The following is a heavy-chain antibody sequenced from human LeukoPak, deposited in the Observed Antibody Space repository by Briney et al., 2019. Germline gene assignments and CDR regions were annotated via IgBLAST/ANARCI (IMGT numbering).Heavy chain of an antibody. CDR2: ISGSGGST. Sequence: GGSLRLSCAASGFTLSSYAMSWVRQAPGKGLEWVSAISGSGGSTYYADSVKGRFTISRDNSKNTLYLQMNSLRAEDTAVYYCAKDDGLLEWFRNFDYWGQGTLVTVSS. D-gene: IGHD3-3*01. CDR1: GFTLSSYA. V-gene: IGHV3-23*01. CDR3: AKDDGLLEWFRNFDY. J-gene: IGHJ4*02.